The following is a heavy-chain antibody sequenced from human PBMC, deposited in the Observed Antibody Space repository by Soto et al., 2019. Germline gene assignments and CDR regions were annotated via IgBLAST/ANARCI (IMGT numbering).Heavy chain of an antibody. Sequence: QVQLVQSGAEVKKPGSSVKVSCKASGGTFSSYAISWVRQAPGQGLEWMGGIIPIFGTANYAQKFQGRVTITADESTSTAHMELSSLRSEDTAVYYCAREAPDILTGYSPEYYFDYWGQGTLVTVSS. V-gene: IGHV1-69*01. J-gene: IGHJ4*02. D-gene: IGHD3-9*01. CDR1: GGTFSSYA. CDR3: AREAPDILTGYSPEYYFDY. CDR2: IIPIFGTA.